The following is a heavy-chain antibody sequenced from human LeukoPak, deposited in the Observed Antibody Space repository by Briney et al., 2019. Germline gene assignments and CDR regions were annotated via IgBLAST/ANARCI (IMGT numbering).Heavy chain of an antibody. Sequence: SETLSPTCAVYGGSSSGYYWGWIRHPPGEGLEWIGEINHSGSTNYNPSLKSRVTISVDTSKNQFSLKLSSVTAADTAVYYCARGRRVGYLAVAGWAPDYWGQGTLVTVSS. CDR1: GGSSSGYY. V-gene: IGHV4-34*01. CDR2: INHSGST. CDR3: ARGRRVGYLAVAGWAPDY. J-gene: IGHJ4*02. D-gene: IGHD6-19*01.